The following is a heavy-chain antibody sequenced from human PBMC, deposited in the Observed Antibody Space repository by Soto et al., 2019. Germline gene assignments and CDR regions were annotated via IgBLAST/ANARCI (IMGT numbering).Heavy chain of an antibody. V-gene: IGHV3-30-3*01. CDR3: ARDKSYDSSGRSLYYFDY. CDR1: GFTFSSYA. J-gene: IGHJ4*02. CDR2: ISYDGSNK. D-gene: IGHD3-22*01. Sequence: GGSLRLSCAASGFTFSSYAMHWVRQAPGKGLEWVAVISYDGSNKYYADSVKGRFTISRDNSKNTLYLQMNSLRAEDTAVYYCARDKSYDSSGRSLYYFDYWVQGTLVTVSS.